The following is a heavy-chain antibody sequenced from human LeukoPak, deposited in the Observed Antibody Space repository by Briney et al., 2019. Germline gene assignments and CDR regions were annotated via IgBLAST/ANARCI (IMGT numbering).Heavy chain of an antibody. Sequence: GSLRLSCAVSGITLSNYGMSWVRQAPGKGLEWVAGISGGGGGTNYADSVKGRFTISRDNPKNTLFLQMNNLRAEDTAVYFCAKRGVVIRVILVGFHKEAYYFDSWGQGTLVTVSS. D-gene: IGHD3-22*01. CDR2: ISGGGGGT. CDR1: GITLSNYG. V-gene: IGHV3-23*01. J-gene: IGHJ4*02. CDR3: AKRGVVIRVILVGFHKEAYYFDS.